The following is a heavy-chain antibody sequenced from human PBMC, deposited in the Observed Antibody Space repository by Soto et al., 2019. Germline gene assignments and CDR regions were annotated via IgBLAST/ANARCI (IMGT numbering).Heavy chain of an antibody. V-gene: IGHV1-69*02. J-gene: IGHJ4*02. CDR2: IVPMINKI. D-gene: IGHD1-1*01. CDR3: ALRTGNWNPLAD. CDR1: GGTTSSYT. Sequence: QVQLVQSGAEVERPGSSVKVSCKTSGGTTSSYTIGWVRQAPGQGLEWMGNIVPMINKIDYAQKFQGRVTITADKSTRTVCMELNSLRSEDTAVYFCALRTGNWNPLADWGQGTLVTVSS.